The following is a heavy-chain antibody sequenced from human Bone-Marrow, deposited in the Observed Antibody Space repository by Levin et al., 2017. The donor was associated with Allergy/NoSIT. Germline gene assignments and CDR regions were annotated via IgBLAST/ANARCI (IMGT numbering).Heavy chain of an antibody. CDR2: IKQDGSEK. CDR1: GFTFSSYW. Sequence: GESLKISCAASGFTFSSYWMSWVRQAPGKGLEWVANIKQDGSEKYYVDSVKGRFTISRDNAKNSLYLQMNSLRAEDTAVYYCARENRGSYSNYYYGMDVWGQGTTVTVSS. CDR3: ARENRGSYSNYYYGMDV. D-gene: IGHD1-26*01. V-gene: IGHV3-7*01. J-gene: IGHJ6*02.